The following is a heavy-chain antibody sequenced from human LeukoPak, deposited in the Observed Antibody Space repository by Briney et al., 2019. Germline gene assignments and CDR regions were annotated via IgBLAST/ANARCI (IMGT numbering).Heavy chain of an antibody. V-gene: IGHV3-23*01. CDR1: GFTFSSYT. D-gene: IGHD6-13*01. CDR2: ISGSGGST. J-gene: IGHJ4*02. Sequence: GGSLRLSCAASGFTFSSYTMNWVRQAPGKGLEWVSAISGSGGSTYYADSVKGRFTISRDNSKNTLYLQMNSLRAEDTAVYYCAKEKGYSSSWYSDYWGQGTLVTVSS. CDR3: AKEKGYSSSWYSDY.